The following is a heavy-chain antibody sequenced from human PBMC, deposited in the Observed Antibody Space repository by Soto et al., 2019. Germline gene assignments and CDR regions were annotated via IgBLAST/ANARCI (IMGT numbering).Heavy chain of an antibody. D-gene: IGHD6-13*01. CDR1: GFTFSDSS. V-gene: IGHV3-11*06. Sequence: QVQLVESGGGLVRPGESLRLSCAASGFTFSDSSMNWIRQAPGKGLEWVSYISSGTSYTNYADSVKGRFTISRDKAKNSLFMHMNSLRAEDTAVYYCARSVVSSTRFDPWGQGTLVTVSS. CDR3: ARSVVSSTRFDP. CDR2: ISSGTSYT. J-gene: IGHJ5*02.